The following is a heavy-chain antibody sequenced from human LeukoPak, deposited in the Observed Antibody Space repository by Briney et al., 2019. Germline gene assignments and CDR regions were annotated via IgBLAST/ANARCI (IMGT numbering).Heavy chain of an antibody. Sequence: ESGGSLRLSCAASGFTFSDYYMSWIRQAPGKGLEWVSYISSSSSYTNYADSVKGRFTISRDNAKNSLYLQMNSLRAEDTAVYYCAREDLQDCSGGSCYSYYYYYGMDVWGKGTTVTVSS. J-gene: IGHJ6*04. D-gene: IGHD2-15*01. CDR1: GFTFSDYY. CDR2: ISSSSSYT. V-gene: IGHV3-11*06. CDR3: AREDLQDCSGGSCYSYYYYYGMDV.